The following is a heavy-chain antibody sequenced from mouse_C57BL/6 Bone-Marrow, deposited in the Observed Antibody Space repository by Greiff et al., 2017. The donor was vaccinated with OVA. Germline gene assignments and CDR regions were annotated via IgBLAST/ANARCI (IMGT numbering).Heavy chain of an antibody. CDR2: IDTSDSYT. CDR3: ARLESAIVARRGFAY. Sequence: VQLQQPGAELVMPGASVKLSCKASGYTFTSYWMHWVKQRPGQGLEWIGEIDTSDSYTNYNQKFKGKSTLTVDKSSSTAYMQLSSLTSEYSAVYYCARLESAIVARRGFAYWGQGTLVTVSA. D-gene: IGHD1-3*01. CDR1: GYTFTSYW. V-gene: IGHV1-69*01. J-gene: IGHJ3*01.